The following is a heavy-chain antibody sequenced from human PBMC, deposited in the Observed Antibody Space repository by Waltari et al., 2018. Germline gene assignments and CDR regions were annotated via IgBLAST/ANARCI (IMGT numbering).Heavy chain of an antibody. CDR1: GFTFSNYW. V-gene: IGHV1-2*02. CDR2: MHTTSCEY. Sequence: QEQLLQSGAEVKNPGASVRVSCKPSGFTFSNYWIHWVRQAPGQGPEYLGYMHTTSCEYKSAQKFQARVTLTRDTSITTIDMELRGLRSDDTAIYYCVRDLRPSNLWGQGTIVTVSS. J-gene: IGHJ3*01. CDR3: VRDLRPSNL.